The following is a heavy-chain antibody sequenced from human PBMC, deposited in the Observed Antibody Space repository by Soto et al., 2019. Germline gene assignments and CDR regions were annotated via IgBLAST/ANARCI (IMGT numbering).Heavy chain of an antibody. CDR2: IYWDDDK. CDR3: AHIPNYYQYNWFDP. D-gene: IGHD3-10*01. J-gene: IGHJ5*02. CDR1: GFSLSTSGVG. V-gene: IGHV2-5*02. Sequence: QITLKESGPTLVKPTQTLTLTCTFSGFSLSTSGVGVGWIRQPPGKALECLALIYWDDDKHYSPSLKSRLTIXXXTXKNQVVLTMTNMDPVDTATYYCAHIPNYYQYNWFDPWGQGTLVTVSS.